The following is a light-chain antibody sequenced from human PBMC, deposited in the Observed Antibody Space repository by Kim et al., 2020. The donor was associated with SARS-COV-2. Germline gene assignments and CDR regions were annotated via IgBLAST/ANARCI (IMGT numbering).Light chain of an antibody. J-gene: IGLJ3*02. CDR2: QDS. V-gene: IGLV3-1*01. CDR1: KLGDKY. CDR3: QAWDSTWV. Sequence: VSGSPGQTASITCSGDKLGDKYACWYQQKPGQSPVLVIYQDSKRPSGIPERFSGSNSGNTATLTISGTQAMDEADYYCQAWDSTWVFGGGTKVTVL.